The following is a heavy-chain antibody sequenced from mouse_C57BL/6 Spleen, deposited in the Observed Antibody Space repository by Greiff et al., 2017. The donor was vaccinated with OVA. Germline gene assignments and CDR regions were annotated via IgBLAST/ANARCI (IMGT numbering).Heavy chain of an antibody. CDR2: INPNNGGT. D-gene: IGHD1-1*02. CDR1: GYTFTDYN. V-gene: IGHV1-22*01. J-gene: IGHJ4*01. Sequence: EVQLQQSGPELVKPGASVKMSCKASGYTFTDYNMHWVKQSHGKSLAWIGYINPNNGGTSYNPKFKGKATLTVTKSSSTSYMELRSLTSEDSAFYCCARCGGRLYAIDFWGQGTSVTGSS. CDR3: ARCGGRLYAIDF.